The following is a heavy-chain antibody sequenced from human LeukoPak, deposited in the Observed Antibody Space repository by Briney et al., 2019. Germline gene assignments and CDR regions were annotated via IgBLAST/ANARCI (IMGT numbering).Heavy chain of an antibody. D-gene: IGHD1-26*01. CDR2: TYYRSKWNN. CDR3: ARLVGASWFDS. CDR1: GDSVSTNSAT. V-gene: IGHV6-1*01. J-gene: IGHJ5*01. Sequence: SQTLSLTCAISGDSVSTNSATWTWLRRSPSSGLEWLGRTYYRSKWNNDYAVSMKSRITINPDTSKNQFSLQLNSVTPEDTAVYYCARLVGASWFDSWGQGTLVTVSS.